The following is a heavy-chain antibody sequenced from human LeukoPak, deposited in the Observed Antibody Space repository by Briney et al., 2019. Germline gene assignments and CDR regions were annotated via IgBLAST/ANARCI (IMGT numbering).Heavy chain of an antibody. J-gene: IGHJ3*02. CDR2: ISANNGNT. CDR3: ARDPISCTGGSCYSGAFDM. V-gene: IGHV1-18*01. CDR1: GYTFSTYG. Sequence: ASVKVSCKASGYTFSTYGISWVRQAPGQGLEWMGWISANNGNTNYVERLQGRVTMTTDTSTSTAYMELRSLRSDDTAVYYCARDPISCTGGSCYSGAFDMWGQGTMATVSS. D-gene: IGHD2-15*01.